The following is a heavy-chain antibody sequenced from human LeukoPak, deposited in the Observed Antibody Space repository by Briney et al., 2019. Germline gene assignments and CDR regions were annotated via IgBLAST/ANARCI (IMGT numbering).Heavy chain of an antibody. CDR1: GFTFSSYG. CDR2: IWYDGSNK. Sequence: PGGSLRLSCAASGFTFSSYGMHWVRQAPGKGLEWVAVIWYDGSNKYYADSVKGRFTISRDNSKNTLYLQMNSLRAEDTVVYYCARGSSGNYFDYWGQGTLVTVSS. CDR3: ARGSSGNYFDY. V-gene: IGHV3-33*01. J-gene: IGHJ4*02. D-gene: IGHD3-22*01.